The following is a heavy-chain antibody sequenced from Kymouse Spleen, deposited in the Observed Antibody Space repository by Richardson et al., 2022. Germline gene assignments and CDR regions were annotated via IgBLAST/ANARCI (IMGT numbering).Heavy chain of an antibody. CDR2: ISWNSGSI. V-gene: IGHV3-9*01. Sequence: EVQLVESGGGLVQPGRSLRLSCAASGFTFDDYAMHWVRQAPGKGLEWVSGISWNSGSIGYADSVKGRFTISRDNAKNSLYLQMNSLRAEDTALYYCAKSSSSYYYYGMDVWGQGTTVTVSS. CDR1: GFTFDDYA. D-gene: IGHD6-6*01. J-gene: IGHJ6*02. CDR3: AKSSSSYYYYGMDV.